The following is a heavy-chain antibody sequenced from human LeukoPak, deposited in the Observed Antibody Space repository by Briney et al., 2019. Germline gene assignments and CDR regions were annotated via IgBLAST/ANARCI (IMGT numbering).Heavy chain of an antibody. V-gene: IGHV1-69*04. CDR1: GDTFSSYA. J-gene: IGHJ4*02. CDR2: IIPILGIA. Sequence: SVKVSCKASGDTFSSYAIGWVRQAPGQGLEWMGRIIPILGIANYAQKFQGRVTITADNSTSTASMELSSLRSEGTAVYYCARDQKGYGSGSYGYYFDYWGQGTLVTVSS. CDR3: ARDQKGYGSGSYGYYFDY. D-gene: IGHD3-10*01.